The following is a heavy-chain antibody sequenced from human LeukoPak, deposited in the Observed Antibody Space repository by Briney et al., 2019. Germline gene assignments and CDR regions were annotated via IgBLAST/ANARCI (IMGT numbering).Heavy chain of an antibody. CDR3: ARVQGIAAAGTPPLYYFDY. V-gene: IGHV1-18*01. Sequence: ASVKVSCKASGYTFTSYGISWVRQAPGQGLEWMGWISAYNGNTNYAQKLQGRVTMTTDTSTSTAYMELRSLRSDDTAVYYCARVQGIAAAGTPPLYYFDYWGQGTLVTVSS. CDR1: GYTFTSYG. CDR2: ISAYNGNT. D-gene: IGHD6-13*01. J-gene: IGHJ4*02.